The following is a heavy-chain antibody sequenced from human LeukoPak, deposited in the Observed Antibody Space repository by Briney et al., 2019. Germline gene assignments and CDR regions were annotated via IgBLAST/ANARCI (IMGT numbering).Heavy chain of an antibody. CDR3: ARYGLAGYYFDY. J-gene: IGHJ4*02. CDR2: IYYSGST. V-gene: IGHV4-39*07. CDR1: GGSISSSSYY. D-gene: IGHD3-16*01. Sequence: SETLSLTCTVSGGSISSSSYYWGWIRQPPGKGLEWIGSIYYSGSTYYNPSLKSRVTISVDTSKNQFSLNLNSVTAADTAMYYCARYGLAGYYFDYWGQGTLVTVSS.